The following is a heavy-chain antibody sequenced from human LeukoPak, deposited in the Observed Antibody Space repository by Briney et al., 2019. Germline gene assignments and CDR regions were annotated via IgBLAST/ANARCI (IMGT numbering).Heavy chain of an antibody. CDR1: GFTFSSYW. CDR3: AKGVDYYDSSGYYPFDY. J-gene: IGHJ4*02. CDR2: ISGSGGST. V-gene: IGHV3-23*01. Sequence: PGGSLRLSCAASGFTFSSYWMHWVRQVPGKGLEWVSAISGSGGSTYYADSVKGRFTISRDNSKNTLYLQMNSLRAEDTAVYYCAKGVDYYDSSGYYPFDYWGQGTLVSVSS. D-gene: IGHD3-22*01.